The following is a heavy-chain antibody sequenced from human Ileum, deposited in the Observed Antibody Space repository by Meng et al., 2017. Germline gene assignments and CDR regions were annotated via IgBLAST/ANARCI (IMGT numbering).Heavy chain of an antibody. J-gene: IGHJ4*02. Sequence: QQQGPGLVKPSATPPLPVAVSGVSISTCNWWTWVRQHPEKGLEWIGETYLSGQTNYHPPLTRRVTMSVDKSKKQISLNLSSVTAADTAVYYCATSGDNSGFYLGYWGPGILVTVSS. CDR2: TYLSGQT. V-gene: IGHV4-4*02. D-gene: IGHD3-22*01. CDR3: ATSGDNSGFYLGY. CDR1: GVSISTCNW.